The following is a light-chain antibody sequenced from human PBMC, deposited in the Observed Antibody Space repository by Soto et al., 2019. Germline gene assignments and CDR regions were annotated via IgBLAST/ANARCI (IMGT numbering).Light chain of an antibody. V-gene: IGKV1-9*01. CDR2: AAS. CDR1: QDIAIY. Sequence: IQLTQSPSSLSASVGDRVTITCRASQDIAIYLAWYQQKPGEAPKLLIYAASTLYGGVPSRFSGSGSCTDFALTIPSLQAEVFATCSCQQLRMYPSTLGGGAKVDSK. CDR3: QQLRMYPST. J-gene: IGKJ4*01.